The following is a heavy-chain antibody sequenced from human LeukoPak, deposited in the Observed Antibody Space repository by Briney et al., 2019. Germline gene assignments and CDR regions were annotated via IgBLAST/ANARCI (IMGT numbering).Heavy chain of an antibody. CDR1: GFTLSDYY. Sequence: GGSLRLSCAASGFTLSDYYMSWIRQAPARGLEWVSYINSSGSTIYYADSVKGRFTISRDNANNSLYMQMNSLRAEDTDVYYCARSTYSSSWGNYYYYYYMDVWGKGTTVTVSS. J-gene: IGHJ6*03. CDR2: INSSGSTI. V-gene: IGHV3-11*01. D-gene: IGHD6-6*01. CDR3: ARSTYSSSWGNYYYYYYMDV.